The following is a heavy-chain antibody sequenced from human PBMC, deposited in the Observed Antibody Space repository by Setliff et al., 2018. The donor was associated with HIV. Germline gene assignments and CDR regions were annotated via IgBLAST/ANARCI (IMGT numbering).Heavy chain of an antibody. V-gene: IGHV2-5*02. Sequence: SGPTLVNPTQTLTLTCTVSGFSLSSSGVVVGWIRQPPGRALEWLALIYWDDDKRYSPSLKSRLTITKDTSKNQVVLTMTNMDPVDTATYYCAHILQDPPSHFYYYFYMDVWGKGTTVTVSS. J-gene: IGHJ6*03. CDR3: AHILQDPPSHFYYYFYMDV. D-gene: IGHD3-3*02. CDR1: GFSLSSSGVV. CDR2: IYWDDDK.